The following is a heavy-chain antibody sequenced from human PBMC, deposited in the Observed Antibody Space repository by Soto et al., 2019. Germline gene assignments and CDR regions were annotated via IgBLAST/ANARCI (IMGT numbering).Heavy chain of an antibody. CDR3: ARDRGYTGYDFAY. D-gene: IGHD5-12*01. CDR2: INHDSGTI. V-gene: IGHV3-48*01. J-gene: IGHJ4*02. CDR1: GCTFSRYA. Sequence: EVQLVESGGGLVQPGGSLRLSCAAAGCTFSRYAMNWVRQAPGKGLEWVSYINHDSGTIYYADSVKGRFTISRDNANNLLSLQMNSLRAEDTAVYYCARDRGYTGYDFAYWGQGTLVTVSS.